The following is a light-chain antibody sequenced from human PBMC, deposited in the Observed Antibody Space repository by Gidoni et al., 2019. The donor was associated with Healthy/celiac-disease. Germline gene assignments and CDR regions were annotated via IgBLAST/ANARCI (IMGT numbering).Light chain of an antibody. CDR3: SSYAGSNKV. CDR1: SSDVGGYNY. J-gene: IGLJ2*01. Sequence: QSALTQPPSAPGSPGQSVTISCTGTSSDVGGYNYVSWYQQHPVKAPKLIIYEVSKRPSGVPDRFSGSKSGNTASLTVSGLQAEDEADYYCSSYAGSNKVFGGGTKLTVL. CDR2: EVS. V-gene: IGLV2-8*01.